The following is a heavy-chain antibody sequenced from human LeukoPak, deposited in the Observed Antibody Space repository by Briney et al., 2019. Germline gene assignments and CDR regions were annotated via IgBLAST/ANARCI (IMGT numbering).Heavy chain of an antibody. CDR3: ARRGYSYGYAFDI. J-gene: IGHJ3*02. CDR2: IYYSGST. CDR1: GGSLSSYY. D-gene: IGHD5-18*01. V-gene: IGHV4-59*08. Sequence: PSETLSLTCTVSGGSLSSYYWSWIRQPPGKGLEWIGYIYYSGSTNYNPSLKSRVTISVDTSKNQFSLKLSSVTAADTAVYYCARRGYSYGYAFDIWGQGTMVTVSS.